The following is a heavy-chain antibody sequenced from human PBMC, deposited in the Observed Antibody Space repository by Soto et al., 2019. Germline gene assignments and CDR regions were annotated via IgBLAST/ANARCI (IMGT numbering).Heavy chain of an antibody. V-gene: IGHV2-5*02. Sequence: QITLNESGPTPVKPRQTLTLTCTFSGFSLTTSGVGVGWIRQSPGKAPEWLALTYWDDDKRYSPSLKSRLTITTDTSKNQVVLTMADLDPADTATYYCAHRVLRTVFGLVTTTAIYFDFWGQGTPVAVSS. CDR2: TYWDDDK. J-gene: IGHJ4*02. D-gene: IGHD3-3*01. CDR1: GFSLTTSGVG. CDR3: AHRVLRTVFGLVTTTAIYFDF.